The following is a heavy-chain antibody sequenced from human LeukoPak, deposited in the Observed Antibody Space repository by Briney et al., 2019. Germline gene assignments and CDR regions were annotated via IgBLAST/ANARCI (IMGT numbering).Heavy chain of an antibody. CDR1: GFTFVDYA. V-gene: IGHV3-9*01. D-gene: IGHD2-8*01. Sequence: PGGSLRLSCAASGFTFVDYAMHWVRQAPGKGLEWVSGISWNSGSIGYADSVKGRFTISRDNAKNSLYLQMNSLRAEDTALYYCAKDSMYDSTGYFDYWGQGTLVTVSS. CDR2: ISWNSGSI. CDR3: AKDSMYDSTGYFDY. J-gene: IGHJ4*02.